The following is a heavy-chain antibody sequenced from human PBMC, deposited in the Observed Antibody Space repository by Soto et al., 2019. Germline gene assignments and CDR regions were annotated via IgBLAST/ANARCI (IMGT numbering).Heavy chain of an antibody. CDR2: IYWDDSK. V-gene: IGHV2-5*02. CDR3: AHKGYGDYPIDY. J-gene: IGHJ4*02. D-gene: IGHD4-17*01. Sequence: QITLKESGPTLVKPTQTLTLTCTFSGFSLSTSGVGVGWSRQPPGKALEWLAVIYWDDSKHYSPSLKSRPTITTDTSKNQVVLTTTNRDPVDTATYYCAHKGYGDYPIDYWGQGTLVTVSS. CDR1: GFSLSTSGVG.